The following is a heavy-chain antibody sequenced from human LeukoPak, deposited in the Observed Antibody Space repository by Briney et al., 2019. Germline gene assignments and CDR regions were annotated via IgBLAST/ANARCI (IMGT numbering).Heavy chain of an antibody. D-gene: IGHD6-13*01. V-gene: IGHV3-30*02. CDR2: IRYDGSNK. CDR3: ARAGYSSSWYSRYFDL. Sequence: GGSLRLSCAASGFTFSSYGMHWVRQAPGKGLEWAAFIRYDGSNKYYADSVKGRFTISRENAKNSLYLQMNSLRAGDTAVYYCARAGYSSSWYSRYFDLWGRGTLVTVSS. J-gene: IGHJ2*01. CDR1: GFTFSSYG.